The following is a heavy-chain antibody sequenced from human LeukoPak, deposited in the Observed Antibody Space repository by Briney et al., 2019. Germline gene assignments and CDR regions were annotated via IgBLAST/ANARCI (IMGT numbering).Heavy chain of an antibody. CDR1: GFSFNNYG. CDR2: IFPADSDT. Sequence: GESLKISCKGSGFSFNNYGIGWVRQMPGKGLEWMGIIFPADSDTRYSPSFQGQVTISADRSISTAYVQWSSLKASDTAMYYCARHPVAAVAGPNDYWGQGTLVTVSS. V-gene: IGHV5-51*01. CDR3: ARHPVAAVAGPNDY. D-gene: IGHD6-19*01. J-gene: IGHJ4*02.